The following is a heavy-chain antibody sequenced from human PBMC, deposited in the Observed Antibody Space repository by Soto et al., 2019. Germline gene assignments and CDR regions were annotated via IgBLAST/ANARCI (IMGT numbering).Heavy chain of an antibody. V-gene: IGHV3-73*01. CDR3: TRHGIAAAGTRLD. J-gene: IGHJ4*02. CDR2: IRSKANSYAT. D-gene: IGHD6-25*01. Sequence: HPGGSLRLSCAASGLTLSGSAMHWVRQASGKGLEWVGRIRSKANSYATAYAASVKGRFTISRDDSKNTAYLQMNSLKTEDTAVYYCTRHGIAAAGTRLDWGQGTLVTVSS. CDR1: GLTLSGSA.